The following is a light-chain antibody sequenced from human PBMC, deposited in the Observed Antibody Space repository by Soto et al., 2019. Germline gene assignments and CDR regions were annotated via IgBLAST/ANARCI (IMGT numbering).Light chain of an antibody. CDR3: QQYKT. V-gene: IGKV3-20*01. J-gene: IGKJ1*01. Sequence: VFTQPPATLSLSPEERATHPCRPSHTVRNHYLAWYPPNPXEARRLLIHGASNRAAGSPARFRGSVSPTVFTLMIISPGPEDFAVYYCQQYKTCAQGPQVEIK. CDR1: HTVRNHY. CDR2: GAS.